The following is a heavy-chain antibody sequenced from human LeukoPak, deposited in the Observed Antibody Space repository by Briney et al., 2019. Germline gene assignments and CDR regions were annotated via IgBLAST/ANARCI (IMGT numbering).Heavy chain of an antibody. CDR3: ASGSTMVQGVIFAY. J-gene: IGHJ4*02. CDR2: LYSDGRT. CDR1: GFTVFSNY. Sequence: PGGSLRLSCAASGFTVFSNYMSWVRQAPGKGLEWVSVLYSDGRTFYAGSVRGRFTISRDKSKNTVYLQMNSLRVEDTAVYCCASGSTMVQGVIFAYWGQGTLVTVAS. V-gene: IGHV3-53*01. D-gene: IGHD3-10*01.